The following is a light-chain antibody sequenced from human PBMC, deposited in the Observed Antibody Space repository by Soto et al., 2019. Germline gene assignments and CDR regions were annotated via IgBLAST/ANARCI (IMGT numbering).Light chain of an antibody. V-gene: IGLV2-23*03. J-gene: IGLJ3*02. CDR1: SSDVGNYNL. Sequence: QSVLTQPASVSGSAGQSITISCTGTSSDVGNYNLVSWYLHHPGKAPKLLIYEGTKRPSGVSNRFSGSRSGNTASLTVSGLQAEDETDYYCCSYGTTSTLAFGGGTKVTVL. CDR3: CSYGTTSTLA. CDR2: EGT.